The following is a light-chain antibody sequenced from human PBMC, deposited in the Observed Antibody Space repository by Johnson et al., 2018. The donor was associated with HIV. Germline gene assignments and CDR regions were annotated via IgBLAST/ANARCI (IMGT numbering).Light chain of an antibody. CDR1: SSNIGNNY. CDR2: ENN. J-gene: IGLJ1*01. V-gene: IGLV1-51*02. CDR3: GTWDSSLRGGV. Sequence: QSVLTQPPSVSAAPGQKVTISCSGSSSNIGNNYVSWYQQLPGTAPKLLIYENNKRPSGIPDRFSGSKSGTSATLDITGLQTGDEADYYCGTWDSSLRGGVFGTGTKVTVL.